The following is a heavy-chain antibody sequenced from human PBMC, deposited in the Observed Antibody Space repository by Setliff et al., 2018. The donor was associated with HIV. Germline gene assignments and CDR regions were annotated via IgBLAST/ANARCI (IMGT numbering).Heavy chain of an antibody. CDR2: IATSGSPI. CDR1: GFTFSDYY. V-gene: IGHV3-11*01. J-gene: IGHJ3*02. CDR3: ARDPTARGDAFDI. D-gene: IGHD4-17*01. Sequence: PGGSLRLSCAASGFTFSDYYMSWIRQAPGKGLEWISYIATSGSPIYYAVSVKGRFTISRDNAKNSLYLQMNSLRAEDTAVYYCARDPTARGDAFDIWGQGTMVTVSS.